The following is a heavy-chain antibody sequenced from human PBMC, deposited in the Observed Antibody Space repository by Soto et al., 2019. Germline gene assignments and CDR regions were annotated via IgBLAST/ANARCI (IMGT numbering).Heavy chain of an antibody. Sequence: SEILSLTCTVSGGSVHSGGYHWSWIRQHPGKGLEWIGDIYNSGGTNYNPSLKSRVTISVDTSKNPSSLKLSCVTAADTVVYYCARQPPMVRGVIDAFDIWGQGRGVTVS. D-gene: IGHD3-10*01. J-gene: IGHJ3*02. CDR2: IYNSGGT. CDR3: ARQPPMVRGVIDAFDI. V-gene: IGHV4-61*08. CDR1: GGSVHSGGYH.